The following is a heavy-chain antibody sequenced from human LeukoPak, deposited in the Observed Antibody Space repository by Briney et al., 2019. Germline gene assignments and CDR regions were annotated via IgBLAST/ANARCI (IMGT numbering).Heavy chain of an antibody. D-gene: IGHD6-19*01. Sequence: SVKVSCKASGGTFSSYAISWVRQAPGQGLEWMGGIIPIFGTANYAQKFQGRVTITADESTSTAYMELSSLRSEDTAVYYCAKGYSSSVGSLYFDYWGQGTLVTVSS. CDR3: AKGYSSSVGSLYFDY. CDR1: GGTFSSYA. CDR2: IIPIFGTA. J-gene: IGHJ4*02. V-gene: IGHV1-69*13.